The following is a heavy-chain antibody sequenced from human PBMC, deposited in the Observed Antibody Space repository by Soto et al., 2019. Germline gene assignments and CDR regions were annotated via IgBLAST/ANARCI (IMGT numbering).Heavy chain of an antibody. D-gene: IGHD6-19*01. J-gene: IGHJ4*02. CDR1: GFSFSSSW. Sequence: EVQLVESGGGLIQPGGSLRLSCAASGFSFSSSWMHWVRQAPGKGLVWVSRTNSDGSTTNYADSVKGRFTISRDNAKNTLYLQMTSRRAEDPAVYYCARGPTGWYGYDYWGQRTLVTVSS. CDR2: TNSDGSTT. V-gene: IGHV3-74*01. CDR3: ARGPTGWYGYDY.